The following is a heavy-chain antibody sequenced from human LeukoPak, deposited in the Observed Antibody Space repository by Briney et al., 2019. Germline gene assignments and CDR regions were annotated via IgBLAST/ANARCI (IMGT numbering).Heavy chain of an antibody. J-gene: IGHJ3*02. CDR2: ISYDGSNK. D-gene: IGHD6-13*01. CDR3: AKDREQRLVGDAFDI. CDR1: GFTFSSYG. Sequence: GGSLRLSCAASGFTFSSYGMHWVRQAPGKGLEWVAVISYDGSNKYYADSVKGRFTISRDNSKNTLYLQMNSLRAEDTAVYYCAKDREQRLVGDAFDIWGQGTMVTVSS. V-gene: IGHV3-30*18.